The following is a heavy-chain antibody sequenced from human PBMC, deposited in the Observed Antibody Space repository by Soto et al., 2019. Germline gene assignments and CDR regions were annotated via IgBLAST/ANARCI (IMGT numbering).Heavy chain of an antibody. J-gene: IGHJ6*03. CDR1: GDSLSTSSSYY. V-gene: IGHV4-39*01. CDR2: MYYSGST. CDR3: ARIKIVGILTYYMDV. D-gene: IGHD3-3*01. Sequence: SETLSLTCTVSGDSLSTSSSYYWGWIRQPPGKGLEWIANMYYSGSTYYNPSLKSRVTISLETSKNQFSLKLSSVTAADTAVYYCARIKIVGILTYYMDVWGQGTTVPVSS.